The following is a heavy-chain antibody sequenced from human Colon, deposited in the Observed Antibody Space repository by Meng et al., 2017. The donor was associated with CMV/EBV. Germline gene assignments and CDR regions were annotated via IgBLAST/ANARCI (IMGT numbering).Heavy chain of an antibody. D-gene: IGHD3-10*01. J-gene: IGHJ4*02. CDR1: GDSIKNYY. Sequence: QVQLQAPGPRLVKPSETLSLTCTVSGDSIKNYYWPWLRQPAGKGLEWLGRIHYSGGTDDNPSLKSRVTLSIDTSKNQLSLKIYSVTAADTAVYYCARAGARGVPVDLWGQGTLVTVSS. CDR2: IHYSGGT. V-gene: IGHV4-4*07. CDR3: ARAGARGVPVDL.